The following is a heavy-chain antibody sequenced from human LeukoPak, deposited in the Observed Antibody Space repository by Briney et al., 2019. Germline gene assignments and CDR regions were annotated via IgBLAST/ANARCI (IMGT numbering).Heavy chain of an antibody. D-gene: IGHD3-16*01. Sequence: GGSLRLSCAASGFTFNRYSMSWVRQAPGKGLEWVSYISSSSSNIDYADSVKGRFTISRDNARNSLYLQMHSLRAEDTAVYFCARTSDYVWGRFLDYWGQGTLVTVSS. CDR2: ISSSSSNI. CDR3: ARTSDYVWGRFLDY. V-gene: IGHV3-48*04. CDR1: GFTFNRYS. J-gene: IGHJ4*02.